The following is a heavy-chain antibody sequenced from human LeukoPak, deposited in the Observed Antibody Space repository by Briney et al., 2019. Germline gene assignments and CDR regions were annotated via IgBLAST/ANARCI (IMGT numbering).Heavy chain of an antibody. V-gene: IGHV3-23*01. J-gene: IGHJ3*02. Sequence: GESLRLACSPSGFTVSYAYMSSARQTPGRGLEWDSAIKGSGGSTYYADSVKGRFTVSRDNSKNTLYLQMNSLRAEDTAVYYCANDGAYYDSNTDAFDIWGQGTMVTVSS. D-gene: IGHD3-22*01. CDR2: IKGSGGST. CDR3: ANDGAYYDSNTDAFDI. CDR1: GFTVSYAY.